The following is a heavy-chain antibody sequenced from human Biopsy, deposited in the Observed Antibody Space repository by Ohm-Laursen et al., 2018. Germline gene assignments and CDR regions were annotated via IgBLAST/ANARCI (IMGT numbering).Heavy chain of an antibody. J-gene: IGHJ6*02. Sequence: KVSRKASGYTLPGVYLHRGGQAPWHGLFWMGGGNPHSGNANYAQSFQGRLTVTRDTSISTAYMELTSLTFDDTAIYYCARVPAYPSIDGYYGLDLWGQGTTVIVSS. CDR3: ARVPAYPSIDGYYGLDL. D-gene: IGHD3-9*01. CDR1: GYTLPGVY. V-gene: IGHV1-2*02. CDR2: GNPHSGNA.